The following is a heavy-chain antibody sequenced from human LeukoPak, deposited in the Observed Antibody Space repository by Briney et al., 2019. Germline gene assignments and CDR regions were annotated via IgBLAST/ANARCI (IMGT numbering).Heavy chain of an antibody. V-gene: IGHV1-46*01. CDR2: INPSGGST. J-gene: IGHJ1*01. Sequence: ASVKVSCKASGYTFTSYFMHWVRQAPGQGLEWMGIINPSGGSTNYAQKFQGRVTMTRDTSTSTVYMELSSLRSEDTAVYYCARAHYYDSSDYGGIEQWGQGTLVTVSS. D-gene: IGHD3-22*01. CDR1: GYTFTSYF. CDR3: ARAHYYDSSDYGGIEQ.